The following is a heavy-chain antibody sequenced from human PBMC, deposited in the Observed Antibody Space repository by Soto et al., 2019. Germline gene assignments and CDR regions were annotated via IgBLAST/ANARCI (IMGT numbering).Heavy chain of an antibody. D-gene: IGHD2-21*02. CDR3: ADNCGVDCHSGFFY. V-gene: IGHV3-23*01. CDR2: ISGGGGSS. J-gene: IGHJ4*02. CDR1: GFTFSNYA. Sequence: EVQLLESGGGLVQPGGSLRLSCAASGFTFSNYAMSWVRQAPGKGLEWVSGISGGGGSSYYADSVKGRFTISRDNSKNTLYLQINIPRDEGTAVYYGADNCGVDCHSGFFYWGQGTLVIVSS.